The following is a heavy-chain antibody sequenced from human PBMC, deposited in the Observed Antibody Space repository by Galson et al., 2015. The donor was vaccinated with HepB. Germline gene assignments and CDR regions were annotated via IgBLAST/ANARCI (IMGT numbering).Heavy chain of an antibody. D-gene: IGHD3-22*01. V-gene: IGHV1-2*06. J-gene: IGHJ4*02. CDR1: GYTFTGYY. Sequence: SVKVSCKASGYTFTGYYMHWVRQAPGQGLEWMGRINPNSGGTNYAQKFQGRVTMTRDTSISTAYMELSRLRSDDTAVYYCARDESQTYYDSSGSDYWGQGTLVTVSS. CDR3: ARDESQTYYDSSGSDY. CDR2: INPNSGGT.